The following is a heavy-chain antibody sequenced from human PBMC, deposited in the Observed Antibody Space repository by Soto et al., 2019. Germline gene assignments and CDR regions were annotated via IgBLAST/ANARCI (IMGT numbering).Heavy chain of an antibody. CDR3: ARDDRFGVLVYYYYYYIDV. J-gene: IGHJ6*03. Sequence: SVKVSCKASGGTFSSYTISWVRQAPGQGLEWMGRIIPILGIANYAQKFQGRVTITADKSTSTAYMELSSLRSEDTAGYYCARDDRFGVLVYYYYYYIDVWGKGTTVTVSS. CDR1: GGTFSSYT. D-gene: IGHD3-10*01. CDR2: IIPILGIA. V-gene: IGHV1-69*04.